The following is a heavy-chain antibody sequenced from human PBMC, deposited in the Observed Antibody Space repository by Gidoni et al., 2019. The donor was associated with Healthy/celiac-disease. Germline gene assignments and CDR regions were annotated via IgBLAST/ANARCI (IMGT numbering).Heavy chain of an antibody. CDR3: ARAPLWFGESVYGMDV. CDR2: IYYSGST. Sequence: QVQLQESGPGLVKPSQTLSLTCTVSCCSISSGGYYWSWIRQHPGKGLEWIWYIYYSGSTYYNPSIKSLVTISVDTSKNQFSLKLRSVTAADTAVYYCARAPLWFGESVYGMDVWGQGTTVTVSS. D-gene: IGHD3-10*01. J-gene: IGHJ6*02. CDR1: CCSISSGGYY. V-gene: IGHV4-31*01.